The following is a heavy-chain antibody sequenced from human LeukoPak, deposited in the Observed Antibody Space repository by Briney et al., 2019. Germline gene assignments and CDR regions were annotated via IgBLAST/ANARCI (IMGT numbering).Heavy chain of an antibody. CDR2: LGSKADNFAT. D-gene: IGHD3-22*01. CDR1: GFTFSSYS. Sequence: PGGSLRLSCAASGFTFSSYSMNWVRQASGKGLAWVGRLGSKADNFATTYSASVKGRFTISRDEAKTTVYLQMNSLKTEDTAVYYCLRYCYDSSGYPYLGYWGQGTLVTVSS. V-gene: IGHV3-73*01. J-gene: IGHJ4*02. CDR3: LRYCYDSSGYPYLGY.